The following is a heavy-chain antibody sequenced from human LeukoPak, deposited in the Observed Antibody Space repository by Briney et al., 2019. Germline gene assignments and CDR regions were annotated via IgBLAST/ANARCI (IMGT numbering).Heavy chain of an antibody. J-gene: IGHJ6*03. Sequence: SVKVSCKASGGTFSSYAISWVRQAPGQGLEWMRGIIPIFGTANYAQKFQGRVTITADESTSTAYMELSSLRSEDTAVYYCASGDCSSTSCYVYYYYYYYMDVWGRGTTVTVSS. D-gene: IGHD2-2*03. CDR1: GGTFSSYA. CDR3: ASGDCSSTSCYVYYYYYYYMDV. CDR2: IIPIFGTA. V-gene: IGHV1-69*13.